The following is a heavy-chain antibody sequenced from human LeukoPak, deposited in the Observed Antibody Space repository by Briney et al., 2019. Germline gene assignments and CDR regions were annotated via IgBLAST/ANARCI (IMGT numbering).Heavy chain of an antibody. J-gene: IGHJ4*02. CDR2: FDPEDGET. V-gene: IGHV1-24*01. D-gene: IGHD2-15*01. Sequence: ASVKVSCKVSGYTLTELSMHWVRQAPGKGLEWMGGFDPEDGETIYAQKFQGRVTMTEDTSTDTAYMELSSLRSEDTAVYYCAPSIYCSGGSCYLYWGQGTLVTVSS. CDR1: GYTLTELS. CDR3: APSIYCSGGSCYLY.